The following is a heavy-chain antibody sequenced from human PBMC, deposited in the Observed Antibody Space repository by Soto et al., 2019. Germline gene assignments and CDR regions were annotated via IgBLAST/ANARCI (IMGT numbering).Heavy chain of an antibody. CDR2: IGFSGSIS. CDR1: GFTFSSHG. V-gene: IGHV3-30*18. Sequence: PGGSLRLSCAVSGFTFSSHGMQWVRQAPGKGLEWVAVIGFSGSISHYTDSVKGRFTISRDNSKNTLYLQMNSLRAEDTAVYYCAKDSYPLYYYYYMDVWGKGTTVTVSS. D-gene: IGHD6-6*01. J-gene: IGHJ6*03. CDR3: AKDSYPLYYYYYMDV.